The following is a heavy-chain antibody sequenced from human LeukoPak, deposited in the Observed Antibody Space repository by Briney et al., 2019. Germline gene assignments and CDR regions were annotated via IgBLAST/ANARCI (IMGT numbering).Heavy chain of an antibody. CDR1: GGSISSYY. Sequence: KPSETLSLTCTVSGGSISSYYWSWIRQPPGKGLEWIGYIYYSGSTNYNPSLKSRVTISVDTSKNQFSLKLSSVTAADTAVYYCARPGGIAAALYYYYYGMDVWGQGTTVTVSS. J-gene: IGHJ6*02. CDR3: ARPGGIAAALYYYYYGMDV. CDR2: IYYSGST. D-gene: IGHD6-13*01. V-gene: IGHV4-59*08.